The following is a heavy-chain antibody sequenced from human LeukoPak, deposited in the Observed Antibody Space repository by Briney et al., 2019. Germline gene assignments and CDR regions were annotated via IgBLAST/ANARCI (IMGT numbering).Heavy chain of an antibody. D-gene: IGHD4-17*01. CDR1: GFTFISYA. CDR3: GSDPNGDYVGALGY. V-gene: IGHV3-23*01. J-gene: IGHJ4*01. CDR2: VTSRGVGT. Sequence: GGSLRLSCKDSGFTFISYALPWVRQAPGKGLEWAPAVTSRGVGTHYADSVKGRFTISRDNSKNTIYLQMNSLRAEDTAIYYCGSDPNGDYVGALGYWGRGTLVTVSS.